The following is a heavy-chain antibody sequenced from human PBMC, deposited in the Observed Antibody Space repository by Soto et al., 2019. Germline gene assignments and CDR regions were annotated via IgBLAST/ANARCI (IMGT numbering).Heavy chain of an antibody. CDR2: ISSDGSNK. CDR3: AKGSNDHSDYGGII. CDR1: GFSFSRYG. D-gene: IGHD4-17*01. J-gene: IGHJ4*02. V-gene: IGHV3-30*18. Sequence: QVQLVESGGGVVQAGRSLRLSCAASGFSFSRYGMHWVRQAPGKGLEWVAEISSDGSNKNYADSVKGRFTISIDISKDTLYLQMNSLRAEDTAVYYCAKGSNDHSDYGGIIWGQGTLVTVSS.